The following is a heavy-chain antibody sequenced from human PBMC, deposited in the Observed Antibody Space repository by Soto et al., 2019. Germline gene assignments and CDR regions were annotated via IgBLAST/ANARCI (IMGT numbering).Heavy chain of an antibody. CDR2: ISGSGSST. CDR3: AKDQPGVAARFDY. J-gene: IGHJ4*02. V-gene: IGHV3-23*01. D-gene: IGHD6-13*01. CDR1: GFTFSTYA. Sequence: EVQLLESGGGLVQPGGSLRLSCAASGFTFSTYAMSWVRQAPGKGLEWVSSISGSGSSTYYADSVKGRFTISRDNSKNTLYLQLNTLRAEDTAVYYCAKDQPGVAARFDYWGQGTLVTVSS.